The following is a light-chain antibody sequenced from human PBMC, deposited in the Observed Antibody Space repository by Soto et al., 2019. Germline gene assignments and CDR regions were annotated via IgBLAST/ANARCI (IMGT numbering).Light chain of an antibody. CDR1: QSISNS. V-gene: IGKV1-5*03. Sequence: DIQMTQSPSTLSASVGDRVTITCRATQSISNSLAWYQQKPGKAPNLLIYKASSLETGVPSRFSGRGSGTEFPLTITSLQPDDSATYYCQQYASFWTFGQGTKVEIK. CDR2: KAS. CDR3: QQYASFWT. J-gene: IGKJ1*01.